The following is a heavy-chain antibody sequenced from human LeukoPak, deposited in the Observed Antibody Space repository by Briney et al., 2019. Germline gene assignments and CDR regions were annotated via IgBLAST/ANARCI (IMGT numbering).Heavy chain of an antibody. Sequence: QSGGSLRLSCAASGFTFSSYGMHWVRQAPGKGLEWVAVIWYDGSNKYYADSVKGRFTISRDNSKNTLYLQMNSLRAEDTAVYYCARDKEGFDPWGQGTLATISS. CDR1: GFTFSSYG. CDR3: ARDKEGFDP. J-gene: IGHJ5*02. V-gene: IGHV3-33*01. CDR2: IWYDGSNK.